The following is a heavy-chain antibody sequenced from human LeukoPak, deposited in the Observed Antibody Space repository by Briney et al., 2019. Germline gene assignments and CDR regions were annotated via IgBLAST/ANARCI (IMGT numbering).Heavy chain of an antibody. J-gene: IGHJ6*03. CDR2: IYYSGST. D-gene: IGHD4-17*01. CDR3: ARDVTVTKYYYYYYMDV. V-gene: IGHV4-30-4*08. Sequence: SETLSLTCTVSGGSISSGDYYWSWIRQSPGKGLEWIGYIYYSGSTYYNPSLKSRVTISVDTSKSQFSLKLSSVTAADTAVYYCARDVTVTKYYYYYYMDVWGKGTTVTVSS. CDR1: GGSISSGDYY.